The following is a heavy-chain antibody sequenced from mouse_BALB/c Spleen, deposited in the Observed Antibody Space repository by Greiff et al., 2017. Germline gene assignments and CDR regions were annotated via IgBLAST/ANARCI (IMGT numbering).Heavy chain of an antibody. V-gene: IGHV1-69*02. Sequence: QVQLQQPGAELVKPGASVKLSCKASGYTFTSYWMHWVKQRPGQGLEWIGEIDPSDSYTNYNQKFKGKATLTVDKSSSTAYMQLSSLTSEDSAVYYCARKNYYRYDAFAYWGQGTLVTVSA. CDR1: GYTFTSYW. CDR3: ARKNYYRYDAFAY. D-gene: IGHD2-14*01. CDR2: IDPSDSYT. J-gene: IGHJ3*01.